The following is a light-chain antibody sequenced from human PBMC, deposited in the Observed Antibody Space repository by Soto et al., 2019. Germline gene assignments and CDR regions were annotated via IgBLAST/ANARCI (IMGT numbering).Light chain of an antibody. CDR2: QDS. V-gene: IGLV3-1*01. CDR3: QAWASSTAPYV. CDR1: KLGDKY. J-gene: IGLJ1*01. Sequence: SYELTQPPSVSVSPGQTASITCSGDKLGDKYACWYQQKPGQSPVLVIYQDSKRPSGIPERFSGSNSGNTATLTISGTQAMDEADYSCQAWASSTAPYVFGTGTKLTVL.